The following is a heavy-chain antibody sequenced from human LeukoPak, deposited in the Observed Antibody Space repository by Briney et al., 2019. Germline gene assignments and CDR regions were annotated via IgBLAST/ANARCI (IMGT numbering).Heavy chain of an antibody. J-gene: IGHJ4*02. CDR3: AKGWLGKFDY. V-gene: IGHV3-30*18. CDR1: GFTFSSYG. Sequence: PGGSLRLSCAASGFTFSSYGMHWVRQAPGKGLEWVAVISYDGSNKYYADSVKGRFTISRDNSKNTVYLQMNSLRAEDPAVYYCAKGWLGKFDYWGQGPLVTVSS. D-gene: IGHD5-24*01. CDR2: ISYDGSNK.